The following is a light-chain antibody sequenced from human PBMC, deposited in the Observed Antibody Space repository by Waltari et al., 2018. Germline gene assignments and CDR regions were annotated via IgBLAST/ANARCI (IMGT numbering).Light chain of an antibody. CDR1: ENVNNY. Sequence: DIKMTQSPSSLSASVEDRVTITCRASENVNNYLNWYQQKPGKAPKLLIYKASTLQSGVPSRFSGSGSGTDYTFTISSLQSEDVATYYCQHGYGTPYSFGQGTKVEIK. J-gene: IGKJ2*03. CDR2: KAS. CDR3: QHGYGTPYS. V-gene: IGKV1-39*01.